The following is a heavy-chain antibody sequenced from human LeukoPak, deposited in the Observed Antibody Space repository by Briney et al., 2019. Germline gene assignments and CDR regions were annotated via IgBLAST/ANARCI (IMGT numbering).Heavy chain of an antibody. D-gene: IGHD3-22*01. V-gene: IGHV4-39*01. CDR2: IYYSGST. CDR1: GGSISSGSYY. Sequence: KPSETLSLTCTVSGGSISSGSYYWGWIRQPPGKGLEWIGTIYYSGSTYNNPSLKSRVTTSIDTSKNHYSLKLRSVTAADTAVYYCARQSSIGYSDYWGQGTLVTVSS. J-gene: IGHJ4*02. CDR3: ARQSSIGYSDY.